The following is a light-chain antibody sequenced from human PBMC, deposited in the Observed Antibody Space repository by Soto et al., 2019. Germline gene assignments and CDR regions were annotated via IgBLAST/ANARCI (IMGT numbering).Light chain of an antibody. CDR3: AAWDDSLNGPV. CDR2: SND. Sequence: QAVVTQPPSASGTPGQRVTISCSGSSSNIGTNTVNWYQQLPGTAPKLLIYSNDRRPSGAPDRFSGSRSGTSASLAISGLQSEDEADYYCAAWDDSLNGPVFGGGIKLTVL. J-gene: IGLJ3*02. V-gene: IGLV1-44*01. CDR1: SSNIGTNT.